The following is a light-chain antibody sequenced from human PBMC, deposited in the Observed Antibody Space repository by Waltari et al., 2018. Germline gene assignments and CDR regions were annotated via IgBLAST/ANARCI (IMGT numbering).Light chain of an antibody. CDR2: AVS. CDR3: CSYAGSSTFVV. V-gene: IGLV2-23*02. Sequence: QSALTQPASVSGSPGQSITISCTGTSSDFGSYTLVSWYQQHPGKAPNPTIYAVSNRPSGVSNRFSGSKSGNTASLTISGLQAEDEADYYCCSYAGSSTFVVFGGGTKLTVL. J-gene: IGLJ2*01. CDR1: SSDFGSYTL.